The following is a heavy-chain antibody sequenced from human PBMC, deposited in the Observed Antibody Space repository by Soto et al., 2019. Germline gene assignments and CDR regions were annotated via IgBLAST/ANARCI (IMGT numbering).Heavy chain of an antibody. D-gene: IGHD2-2*01. CDR2: IYYSGTT. J-gene: IGHJ4*02. V-gene: IGHV4-31*03. Sequence: QVQLQESGPGLVKPSQTLSLTCTVSGGSISSGGYYWSWIRQHPGKGLEWIGYIYYSGTTYYNPCVKSRVTISVDTSKNQSSLELSSVTAADAPVYYYAGSSPSANYFDYWCQGTLVTVSS. CDR3: AGSSPSANYFDY. CDR1: GGSISSGGYY.